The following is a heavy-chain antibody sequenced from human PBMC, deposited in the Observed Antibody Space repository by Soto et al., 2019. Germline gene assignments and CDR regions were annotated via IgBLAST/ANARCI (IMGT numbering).Heavy chain of an antibody. V-gene: IGHV3-21*02. D-gene: IGHD3-16*01. J-gene: IGHJ1*01. CDR1: GLSFSAYN. CDR2: IKVGSSRI. Sequence: EVQLVESGGGLVKPGWSLRLSCIGSGLSFSAYNRNWVRQAPGKGLEWVSSIKVGSSRIYQPDSMKGRFTISRDDARNSVYLQINSLRADDTALYFCVRSPKIGVRGAFWGRGTQVTVSS. CDR3: VRSPKIGVRGAF.